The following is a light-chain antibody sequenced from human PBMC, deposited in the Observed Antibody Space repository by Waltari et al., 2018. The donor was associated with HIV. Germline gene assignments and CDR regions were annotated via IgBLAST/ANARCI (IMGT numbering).Light chain of an antibody. CDR3: NSRDRSGNHL. J-gene: IGLJ1*01. Sequence: SSALTQDPDVSVALGPTVRITCQGDRLRDYYASWYQQKPGQAPILVIYGNGDRPSGIPDRFSGSRSGITASLTITGAQAEDEADYYCNSRDRSGNHLFAAGTTVTVL. V-gene: IGLV3-19*01. CDR1: RLRDYY. CDR2: GNG.